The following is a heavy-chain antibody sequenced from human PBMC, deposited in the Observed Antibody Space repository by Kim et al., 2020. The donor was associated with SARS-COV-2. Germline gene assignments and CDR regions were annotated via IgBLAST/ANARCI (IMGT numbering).Heavy chain of an antibody. CDR3: ARYNGDQYYFDY. CDR1: GGTFSSYA. V-gene: IGHV1-69*13. Sequence: SVKVSCKASGGTFSSYAISWVRQAPGQGLEWMGGIIPIFGTANYAQKFQGRVTITADESTSTAYMELSSLRSEDTAVYYCARYNGDQYYFDYWGQGTLVTVSS. D-gene: IGHD4-17*01. CDR2: IIPIFGTA. J-gene: IGHJ4*02.